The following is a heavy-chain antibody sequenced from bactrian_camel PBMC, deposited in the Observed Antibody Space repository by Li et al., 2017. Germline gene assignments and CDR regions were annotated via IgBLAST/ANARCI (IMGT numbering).Heavy chain of an antibody. CDR1: GYTYMTCS. CDR3: ATDLNPALYTDYTFGY. V-gene: IGHV3S53*01. D-gene: IGHD4*01. J-gene: IGHJ6*01. CDR2: LMGDGTE. Sequence: VQLVESGGGSVQAGGSLNLSCAASGYTYMTCSMGWYRQAPGKKRELVSILMGDGTEFYADSVKGRFTISRDNAKNTVYLQLDSLKTEDMGMYYCATDLNPALYTDYTFGYWGQGTQVTVSS.